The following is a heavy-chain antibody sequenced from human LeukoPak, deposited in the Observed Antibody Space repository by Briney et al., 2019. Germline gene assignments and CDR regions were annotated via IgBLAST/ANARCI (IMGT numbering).Heavy chain of an antibody. V-gene: IGHV1-69*05. CDR3: ARCPFRMPQGGLSSYIWFDP. D-gene: IGHD2-15*01. J-gene: IGHJ5*02. CDR2: IIPIFGTA. Sequence: EASVKVSCKASGGTFSSYAISWVRQAPGQGPEWMGGIIPIFGTANYAQKFQGRVTITTDESTSTAYMELSSLRSEDTAVYYCARCPFRMPQGGLSSYIWFDPWGQGTLVTVSS. CDR1: GGTFSSYA.